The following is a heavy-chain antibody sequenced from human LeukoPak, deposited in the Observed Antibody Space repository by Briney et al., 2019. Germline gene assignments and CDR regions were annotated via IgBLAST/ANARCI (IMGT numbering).Heavy chain of an antibody. CDR2: INHSGST. J-gene: IGHJ4*02. D-gene: IGHD6-13*01. Sequence: KPSETLSLTCAVYGGSFSGYYWSWIRQPPGKGLEWIGEINHSGSTNYNPSLKSRVTKSVDTFKNQFSLKLSSVTAADTAVYYCARGYSRDYWGQGTLVTVSS. CDR3: ARGYSRDY. V-gene: IGHV4-34*01. CDR1: GGSFSGYY.